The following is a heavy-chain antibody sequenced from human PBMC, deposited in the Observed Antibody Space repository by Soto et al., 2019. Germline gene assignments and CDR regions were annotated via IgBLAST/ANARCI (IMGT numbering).Heavy chain of an antibody. CDR3: ARATRHYCGGDCWEFYFDY. CDR2: IWYDGSNK. CDR1: GFTFSSYG. D-gene: IGHD2-21*02. Sequence: LRLSCAASGFTFSSYGKHWVRQAPGKGLEWVAVIWYDGSNKYYADSVKGRFTISRDNSKNTLYLQMNSLRAEDTAVYYCARATRHYCGGDCWEFYFDYWGQGTLVTVSS. J-gene: IGHJ4*02. V-gene: IGHV3-33*01.